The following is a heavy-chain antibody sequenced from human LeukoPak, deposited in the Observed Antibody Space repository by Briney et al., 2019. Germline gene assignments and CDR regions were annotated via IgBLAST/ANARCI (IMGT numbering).Heavy chain of an antibody. CDR3: ARDSVSRFDP. V-gene: IGHV4-61*02. D-gene: IGHD5/OR15-5a*01. CDR1: GGSISSGSYY. CDR2: IYTSGST. J-gene: IGHJ5*02. Sequence: SETLSLTCTVSGGSISSGSYYWSWIRQPAGKGLEWIGRIYTSGSTNYNPSLKSRVTISVDTSKNQFSLKLSSVTAADTAVHYCARDSVSRFDPWGQGTLVTVSS.